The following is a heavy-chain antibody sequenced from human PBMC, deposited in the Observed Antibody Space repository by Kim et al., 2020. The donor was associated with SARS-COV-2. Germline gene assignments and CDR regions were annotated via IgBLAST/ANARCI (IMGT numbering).Heavy chain of an antibody. CDR3: AKSDWGSSYFYFDY. Sequence: GGSLRLSCAASGFTFTSFAMSWVRQAPGKGLEWVSAISGSGGVTYYADSVKGRFTISRDNSKSTLYLQMNSLGADDTAVYYCAKSDWGSSYFYFDYWGQG. V-gene: IGHV3-23*01. D-gene: IGHD7-27*01. J-gene: IGHJ4*02. CDR2: ISGSGGVT. CDR1: GFTFTSFA.